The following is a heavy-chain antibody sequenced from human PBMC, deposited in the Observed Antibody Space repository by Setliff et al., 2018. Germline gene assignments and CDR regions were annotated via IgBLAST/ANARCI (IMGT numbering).Heavy chain of an antibody. CDR2: INGGNGNT. CDR3: ARDREYCSRTSCYIDY. D-gene: IGHD2-2*02. CDR1: GYSFSTYA. V-gene: IGHV1-3*01. J-gene: IGHJ4*02. Sequence: ASVKVSCKASGYSFSTYAMHWVRQAPGQRLEWMGWINGGNGNTKCSQKSQGRITITRDTSASTAYMEMSSLRSEDTAVYYCARDREYCSRTSCYIDYWGRGALVTVSS.